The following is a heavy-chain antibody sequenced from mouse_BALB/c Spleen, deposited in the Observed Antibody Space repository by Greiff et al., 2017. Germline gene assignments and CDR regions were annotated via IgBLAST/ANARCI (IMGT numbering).Heavy chain of an antibody. D-gene: IGHD2-3*01. J-gene: IGHJ4*01. CDR3: ARGDYDGYAMDY. Sequence: QVQLKESGPELVRPGESVKISCKGSGYTFTDYAMHWVKQSHAKSLEWIGVISIYYDNTNYNQKFKGKATMTVDKSSSTAYMELARLTSEDSAIYYCARGDYDGYAMDYWGQGTSVTVSS. CDR2: ISIYYDNT. V-gene: IGHV1-67*01. CDR1: GYTFTDYA.